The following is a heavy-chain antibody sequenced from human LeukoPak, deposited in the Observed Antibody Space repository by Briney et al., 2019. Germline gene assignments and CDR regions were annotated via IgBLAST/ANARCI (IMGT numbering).Heavy chain of an antibody. CDR1: GGSISSSSYY. CDR3: ASNTGTVFDH. D-gene: IGHD7-27*01. CDR2: IYYSGST. J-gene: IGHJ4*02. V-gene: IGHV4-39*07. Sequence: SETLSLTCTVSGGSISSSSYYWGWIRQPPGKGLEWIATIYYSGSTYYNPSLKSRVTISVDTSKNQFSLKLSSVTAADTAVYYCASNTGTVFDHWGQGALVTVSS.